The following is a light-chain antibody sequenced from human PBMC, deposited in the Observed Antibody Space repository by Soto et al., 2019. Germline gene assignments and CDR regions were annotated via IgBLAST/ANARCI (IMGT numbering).Light chain of an antibody. J-gene: IGKJ4*01. V-gene: IGKV4-1*01. CDR2: WAS. CDR1: QSVLYNNKNY. Sequence: DIVMTQSPDSLALSLGERATINCRSSQSVLYNNKNYVAWYQQKPGQPPKLLIHWASTRESGVPDRFSGSESGADFTLTIISLQAEDVAMYYYQHYHTPPATFGGGTRVEIK. CDR3: QHYHTPPAT.